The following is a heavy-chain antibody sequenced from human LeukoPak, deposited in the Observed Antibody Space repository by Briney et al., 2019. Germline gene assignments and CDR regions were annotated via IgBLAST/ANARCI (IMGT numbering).Heavy chain of an antibody. CDR3: ARDGDWNDVDVY. J-gene: IGHJ4*02. Sequence: GGSLRLSCAASGFTFSSYGMHWVRQAPGKGLEWVAVISYDVGKKYYADSVKGRFTISRDNSKNTLYLQMNSLRAEDTAVYYCARDGDWNDVDVYWGQGTLVTVSS. V-gene: IGHV3-30*03. D-gene: IGHD1-1*01. CDR2: ISYDVGKK. CDR1: GFTFSSYG.